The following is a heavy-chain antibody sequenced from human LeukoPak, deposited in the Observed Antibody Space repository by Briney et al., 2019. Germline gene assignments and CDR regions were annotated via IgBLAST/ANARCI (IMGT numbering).Heavy chain of an antibody. D-gene: IGHD3-22*01. CDR2: ISGSGGST. J-gene: IGHJ4*02. CDR1: GFTFSSYA. V-gene: IGHV3-23*01. CDR3: AKVFGDMIVVVIGYFDY. Sequence: GGSLRLSCAASGFTFSSYAMSWVRQAPGKGLEWVSAISGSGGSTYYADSVKGRFTISRDNSKITLYLQMNSLRAEDTAVYYCAKVFGDMIVVVIGYFDYWGQGTLVTVSS.